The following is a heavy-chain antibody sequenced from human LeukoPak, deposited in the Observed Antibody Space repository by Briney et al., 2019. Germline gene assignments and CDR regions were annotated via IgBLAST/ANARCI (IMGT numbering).Heavy chain of an antibody. D-gene: IGHD4-17*01. CDR1: GFTFSIYT. V-gene: IGHV3-21*01. CDR2: ISYSNSYI. Sequence: PGGSLRLSCAASGFTFSIYTMNWVRQAPGKGLEWVSSISYSNSYICYADSVKGRFTISRDTAKNSLYLQMNSLRAEDTAVYYCARGGRTVTTPVGVDYWGQGTLVTVSS. CDR3: ARGGRTVTTPVGVDY. J-gene: IGHJ4*02.